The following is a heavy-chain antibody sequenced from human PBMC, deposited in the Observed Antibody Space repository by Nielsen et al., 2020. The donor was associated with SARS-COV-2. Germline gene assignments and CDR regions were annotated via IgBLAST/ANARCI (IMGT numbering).Heavy chain of an antibody. V-gene: IGHV3-21*01. Sequence: GGSLRLSCEASGFTFSNYNMNWVRQAPGKGLEWVSSISSRSSYIYYADSVKGRFTISRDNSKDTLYLQMDSLRPEDTAVYFCARETIDYTSSFVDYWGQGTLVTVSP. CDR1: GFTFSNYN. CDR3: ARETIDYTSSFVDY. J-gene: IGHJ4*02. D-gene: IGHD4-11*01. CDR2: ISSRSSYI.